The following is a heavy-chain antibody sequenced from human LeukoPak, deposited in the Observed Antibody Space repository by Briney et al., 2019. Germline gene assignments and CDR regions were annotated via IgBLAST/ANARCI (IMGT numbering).Heavy chain of an antibody. J-gene: IGHJ4*02. V-gene: IGHV3-23*01. Sequence: GGSPRLSCEASGCTFNKYAMNGVRQAPGRGVEWIWRIHGSGGGIQYAGAVSGGFTISRENAKNTLYLQVSGLTDEDKAIYYCAKDSNIEGCFDYWGQGTPVTVSS. CDR1: GCTFNKYA. CDR3: AKDSNIEGCFDY. D-gene: IGHD2/OR15-2a*01. CDR2: IHGSGGGI.